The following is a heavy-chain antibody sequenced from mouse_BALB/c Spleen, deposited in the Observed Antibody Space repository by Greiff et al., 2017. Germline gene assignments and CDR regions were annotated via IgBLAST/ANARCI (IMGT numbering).Heavy chain of an antibody. J-gene: IGHJ3*01. Sequence: EVQLVESGGGLVQPGGSRKLSCAASGFTFSSFGMHWVRQAPEKGLEWVAYISSGSSTIYYADTVKGRFTISRDNPKNTLFLQMTSLRSEDTAMYYCARGSFYDYDGAWFAYWGQGTLVTVSA. CDR1: GFTFSSFG. V-gene: IGHV5-17*02. CDR3: ARGSFYDYDGAWFAY. D-gene: IGHD2-4*01. CDR2: ISSGSSTI.